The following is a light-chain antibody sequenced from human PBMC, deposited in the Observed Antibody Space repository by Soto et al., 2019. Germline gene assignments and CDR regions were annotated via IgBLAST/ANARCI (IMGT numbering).Light chain of an antibody. V-gene: IGKV3-20*01. CDR2: GAS. Sequence: EIVLTQSAATLSLSLGERATLSCRASQTVGGRYLAWFQQKPGQTPRLLIYGASTRAAGVPDRFSGSGSGTDFSLTINRLEPEDFAVYYCLQYVSSQWTYGQGTKVDIK. CDR1: QTVGGRY. CDR3: LQYVSSQWT. J-gene: IGKJ1*01.